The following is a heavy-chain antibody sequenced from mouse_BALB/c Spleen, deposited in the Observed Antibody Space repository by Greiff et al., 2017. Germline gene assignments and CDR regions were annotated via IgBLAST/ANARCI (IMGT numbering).Heavy chain of an antibody. Sequence: EVQGVESGGNLVKPGGSLKLSCAASGFTFSSYGMSWVRQTPDKRLEWVATISSGGSYTYYPDSVKGRFTISRDNAKNTLYLQMSSLKSEDTAMYYCARQTTATTFAYWGQGTLVTVSA. CDR2: ISSGGSYT. J-gene: IGHJ3*01. V-gene: IGHV5-6*01. CDR3: ARQTTATTFAY. D-gene: IGHD1-2*01. CDR1: GFTFSSYG.